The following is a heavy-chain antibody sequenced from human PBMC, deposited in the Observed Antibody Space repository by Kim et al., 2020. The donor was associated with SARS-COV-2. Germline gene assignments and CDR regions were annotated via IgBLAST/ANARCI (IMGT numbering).Heavy chain of an antibody. D-gene: IGHD3-3*01. CDR1: GGSFSGYY. V-gene: IGHV4-34*01. CDR3: ARRAITIRALGFDY. CDR2: INHSGST. Sequence: SETLSLTCAVYGGSFSGYYWSWIRQPPGKGLEWIGEINHSGSTNYNPSLKSRVTISVDTSKNQFSLKLSSVTAADTAVYYCARRAITIRALGFDYWGQGTLVTVSS. J-gene: IGHJ4*02.